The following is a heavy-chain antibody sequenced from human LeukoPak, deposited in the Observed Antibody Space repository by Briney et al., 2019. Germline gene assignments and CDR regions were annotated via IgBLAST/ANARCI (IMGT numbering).Heavy chain of an antibody. CDR2: IYYSGST. Sequence: SETLSLTCTVSGGSISSSSYYWGWIRQPPGKGLEWIGSIYYSGSTYYNPSLKSRVTISVDTSKDQFSLKLSPVTAADTAVYYCARHRVAVAVPGFDYWGQGTLVTVSS. CDR1: GGSISSSSYY. D-gene: IGHD6-19*01. J-gene: IGHJ4*02. V-gene: IGHV4-39*01. CDR3: ARHRVAVAVPGFDY.